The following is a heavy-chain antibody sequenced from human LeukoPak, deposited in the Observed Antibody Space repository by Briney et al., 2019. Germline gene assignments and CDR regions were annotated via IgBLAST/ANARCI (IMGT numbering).Heavy chain of an antibody. CDR3: ASMATRYYFDY. V-gene: IGHV3-30*04. D-gene: IGHD5-12*01. J-gene: IGHJ4*02. CDR1: GFTFSSYA. CDR2: ISYDGSNK. Sequence: GVSLRLSCAASGFTFSSYAMHWVRQAPGKGLEWVAVISYDGSNKYYADSVKGRFTISRDNSKNTLYLQMNSLRAEDTAVYYCASMATRYYFDYWGQGTLVTVSS.